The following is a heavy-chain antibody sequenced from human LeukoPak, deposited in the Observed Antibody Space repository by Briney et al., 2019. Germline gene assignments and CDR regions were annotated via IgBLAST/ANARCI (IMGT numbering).Heavy chain of an antibody. D-gene: IGHD3-10*01. CDR2: INWNGGST. J-gene: IGHJ6*03. CDR3: ARRTRGSLRYYYMDV. CDR1: GFTFDDYG. Sequence: PGGSLRLSCAASGFTFDDYGMSWVRQAPGKGLEWVSGINWNGGSTGYADSVKGRFTISRDNAKNSLYLQMNSLRAEDTALYHRARRTRGSLRYYYMDVWGKGTTVTVSS. V-gene: IGHV3-20*01.